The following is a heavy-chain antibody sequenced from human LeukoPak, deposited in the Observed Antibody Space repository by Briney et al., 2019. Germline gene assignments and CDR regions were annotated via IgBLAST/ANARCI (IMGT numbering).Heavy chain of an antibody. D-gene: IGHD3-22*01. CDR3: ARRQGYYYDSSGYTPRGAKHIDY. CDR1: GGSISSGSYY. V-gene: IGHV4-61*09. J-gene: IGHJ4*02. CDR2: INHSGST. Sequence: PSQTLSLTCTVSGGSISSGSYYWSWIRQPAGKGLEWIGEINHSGSTNYNPSLKSRVTISVDTSKNQFSLKLSSVTAADTAVYYCARRQGYYYDSSGYTPRGAKHIDYWGQGTLVTVSS.